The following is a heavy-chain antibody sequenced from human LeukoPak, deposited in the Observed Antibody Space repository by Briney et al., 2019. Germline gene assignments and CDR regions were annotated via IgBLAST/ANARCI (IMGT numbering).Heavy chain of an antibody. D-gene: IGHD6-19*01. CDR3: AKRNSGWNFDY. CDR1: GFTFSSYT. V-gene: IGHV3-23*01. Sequence: PGGALRLSCAASGFTFSSYTITWVRQAPGERLEWVSSISGSGGSTYYADSVKGRFTISRDNSKNTLFLQKNSPRAEDTAIYYCAKRNSGWNFDYWGQGTLVTVSS. CDR2: ISGSGGST. J-gene: IGHJ4*02.